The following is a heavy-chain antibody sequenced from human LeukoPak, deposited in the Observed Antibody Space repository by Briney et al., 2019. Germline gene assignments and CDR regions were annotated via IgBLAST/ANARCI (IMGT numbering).Heavy chain of an antibody. V-gene: IGHV4-39*07. D-gene: IGHD3-3*01. CDR1: GGSISSSSYY. Sequence: SETLSLTCTVSGGSISSSSYYWGWIRQPPGKGLEWIGSIYYSGSTYYNPSLKSRVTISVDTSKNQFSLKLSSVTAADTAVYYCARDNLNNDFWSGYPSWFDPWGQGTLVTVSS. CDR2: IYYSGST. CDR3: ARDNLNNDFWSGYPSWFDP. J-gene: IGHJ5*02.